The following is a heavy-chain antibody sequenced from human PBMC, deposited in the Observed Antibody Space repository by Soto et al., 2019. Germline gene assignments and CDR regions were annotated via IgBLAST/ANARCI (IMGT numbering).Heavy chain of an antibody. CDR1: GGTSTIYT. J-gene: IGHJ5*02. CDR2: LVPTLRIT. V-gene: IGHV1-69*08. Sequence: QGQLVQSGAEVMKPGASLRVSCETSGGTSTIYTITWVRQAPGQGLEWMGRLVPTLRITNYAQELQGKLTITADSSTRTAHIELTSLTSEDTAVYYCATDKYGAGRVGVHSWGQGTLVTVSS. D-gene: IGHD1-26*01. CDR3: ATDKYGAGRVGVHS.